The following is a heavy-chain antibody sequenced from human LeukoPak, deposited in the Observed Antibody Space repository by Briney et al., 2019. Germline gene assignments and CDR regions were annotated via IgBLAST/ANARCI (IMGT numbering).Heavy chain of an antibody. Sequence: GGSLRLSCAASGFTFSSYTMKWVRQAPGKGLEWVSSISSSSSYIYYADSVKGRFTISRDNAKNSLYLQMNSLRAEDTAVYYCAREGEEDSSSNGYYYYYYMDVWGKGTTVTVSS. V-gene: IGHV3-21*01. CDR1: GFTFSSYT. J-gene: IGHJ6*03. D-gene: IGHD6-6*01. CDR3: AREGEEDSSSNGYYYYYYMDV. CDR2: ISSSSSYI.